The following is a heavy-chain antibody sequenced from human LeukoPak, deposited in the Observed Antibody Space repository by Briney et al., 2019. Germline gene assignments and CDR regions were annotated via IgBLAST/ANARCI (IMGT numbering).Heavy chain of an antibody. CDR3: AKAEGYDILTGLDY. D-gene: IGHD3-9*01. V-gene: IGHV3-53*01. J-gene: IGHJ4*02. Sequence: GGSLRLSCAASGFTVSSNYMSWVRQAPGKGLEWVSVIYSGGSTYYADSVKGRFTISRDNSKNTLYLQMNSLRTEDTAVYYCAKAEGYDILTGLDYWGQGTLVTVSS. CDR1: GFTVSSNY. CDR2: IYSGGST.